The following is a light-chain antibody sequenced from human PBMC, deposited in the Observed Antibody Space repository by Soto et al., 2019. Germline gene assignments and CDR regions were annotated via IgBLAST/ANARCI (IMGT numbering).Light chain of an antibody. J-gene: IGKJ1*01. CDR1: QSISSN. V-gene: IGKV3-15*01. CDR2: GAS. Sequence: EIVMTQSPATLSVSPGERATLSCRATQSISSNLAWYQQKPGQVPRLLIYGASTRATGIPARFSGSGSGTEFTLTISSLKSEDFAVYYCQHYNNWPPWTFGQGTKVEIK. CDR3: QHYNNWPPWT.